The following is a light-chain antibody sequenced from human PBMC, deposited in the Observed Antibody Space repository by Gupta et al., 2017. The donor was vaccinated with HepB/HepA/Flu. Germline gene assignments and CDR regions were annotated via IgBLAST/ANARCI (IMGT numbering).Light chain of an antibody. CDR3: QQYNNWPPYT. Sequence: EIVMTQSPATLSVSPGERATLSCRASQSVSSNLAWYQQKPGQASRLLIYGASTRATGIPARFSGSWSGTEFTLTISILQSEDFAVYYCQQYNNWPPYTFGQGTKLEIK. CDR2: GAS. V-gene: IGKV3-15*01. CDR1: QSVSSN. J-gene: IGKJ2*01.